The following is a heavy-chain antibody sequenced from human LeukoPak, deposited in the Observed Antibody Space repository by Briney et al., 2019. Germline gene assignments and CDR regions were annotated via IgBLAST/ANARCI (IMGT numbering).Heavy chain of an antibody. D-gene: IGHD2-2*01. Sequence: SETLSLTCAVYGGSFSGYYWSWIRQPPGKGLEWIGEINHSGSTHYNPSLKSRVTISVDTSKNQFSLKLSSVTAADTAVYYCARGLLTEDIVVVPAALSYYYYYGMDVWGQGTTVTVSS. CDR3: ARGLLTEDIVVVPAALSYYYYYGMDV. J-gene: IGHJ6*02. CDR1: GGSFSGYY. CDR2: INHSGST. V-gene: IGHV4-34*01.